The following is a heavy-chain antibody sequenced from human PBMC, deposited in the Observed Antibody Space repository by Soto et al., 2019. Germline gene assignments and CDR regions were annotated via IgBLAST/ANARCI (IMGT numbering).Heavy chain of an antibody. V-gene: IGHV1-69*13. CDR3: ARDGGGNSYFDY. CDR1: GGTFSSYA. D-gene: IGHD2-21*02. CDR2: IIPIFGTA. J-gene: IGHJ4*02. Sequence: ASVKVSCKASGGTFSSYAISWVRQAPGQGLEWMGGIIPIFGTANYAQKFQGRVTITADESTSTAYMELSSLRSEDTAVYYCARDGGGNSYFDYWGQGPLVTVSS.